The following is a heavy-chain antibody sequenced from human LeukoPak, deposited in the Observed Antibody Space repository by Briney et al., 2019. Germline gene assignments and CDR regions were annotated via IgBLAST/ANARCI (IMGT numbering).Heavy chain of an antibody. CDR3: ARVGYSYGKMDV. CDR2: IYHSGST. J-gene: IGHJ6*04. D-gene: IGHD5-18*01. Sequence: SETLSLTCTVSGGSIKSHYWGWIRQPPGKGLEWIGSIYHSGSTYYNPSLKSRVTISVDTSKNQFSLKLSSVTAADTAVYYCARVGYSYGKMDVWGKGTTVTVSS. V-gene: IGHV4-38-2*02. CDR1: GGSIKSHY.